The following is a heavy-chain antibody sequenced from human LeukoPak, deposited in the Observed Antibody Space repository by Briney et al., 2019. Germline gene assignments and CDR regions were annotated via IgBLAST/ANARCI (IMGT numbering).Heavy chain of an antibody. CDR3: ARLYSNYVYYMDV. Sequence: PSETLSLTCAVSGYSISSGYYWGWIRQPPGKGLEWIGSIYHSGSTYYNPSLKSRVTISVDTSKNQFSLKLSSVTAADTAVYYCARLYSNYVYYMDVRGKGTTVTVSS. CDR1: GYSISSGYY. V-gene: IGHV4-38-2*01. J-gene: IGHJ6*03. CDR2: IYHSGST. D-gene: IGHD4-11*01.